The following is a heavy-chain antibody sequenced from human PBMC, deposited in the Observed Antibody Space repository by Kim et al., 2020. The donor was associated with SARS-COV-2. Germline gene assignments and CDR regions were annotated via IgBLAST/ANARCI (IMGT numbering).Heavy chain of an antibody. J-gene: IGHJ4*02. D-gene: IGHD5-12*01. CDR3: ARERRVNIVATTFDY. Sequence: SETLSLTCAVYGGSFSGYYWSWIRQPPGKGLEWIGEINHSGSTNYNPSLKSRVTISVDTSKNQFSLKLSSVTAADTAVYYCARERRVNIVATTFDYWGQGALLTGSS. V-gene: IGHV4-34*01. CDR1: GGSFSGYY. CDR2: INHSGST.